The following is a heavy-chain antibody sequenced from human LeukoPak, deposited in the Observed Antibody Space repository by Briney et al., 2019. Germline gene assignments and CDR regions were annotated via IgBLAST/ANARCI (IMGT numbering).Heavy chain of an antibody. Sequence: GGSLRLSCAASGFTFSSCGIHWVRQAPGKGLEWVAFIRYDGSNKYYADSVKGRFTILRDNSKNTLYLQMTNLRSDDTAMYYCVKSREASIWYSLGDYWGQGSLVAVSS. CDR3: VKSREASIWYSLGDY. CDR1: GFTFSSCG. J-gene: IGHJ4*02. CDR2: IRYDGSNK. D-gene: IGHD6-13*01. V-gene: IGHV3-30*02.